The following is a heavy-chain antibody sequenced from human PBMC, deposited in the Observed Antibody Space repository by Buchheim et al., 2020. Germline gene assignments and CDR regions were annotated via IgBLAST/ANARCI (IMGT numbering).Heavy chain of an antibody. CDR2: IKIKTDGETT. CDR3: TTLVRSPGLAVAGSLNYFDS. J-gene: IGHJ4*02. D-gene: IGHD6-19*01. Sequence: EVQLVESGGGLVKPGGSLRLSCVASGFTFSNAWMNWVRQAPGKGLEWVGRIKIKTDGETTDYAAPVKDRFTISRDDSKNTLYLQMNSLKTEDTAVYYCTTLVRSPGLAVAGSLNYFDSWGQGAL. V-gene: IGHV3-15*07. CDR1: GFTFSNAW.